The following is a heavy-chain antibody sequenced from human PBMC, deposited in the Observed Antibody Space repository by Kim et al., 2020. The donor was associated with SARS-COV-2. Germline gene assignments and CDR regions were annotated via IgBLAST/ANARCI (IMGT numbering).Heavy chain of an antibody. D-gene: IGHD5-18*01. V-gene: IGHV3-20*03. J-gene: IGHJ4*02. Sequence: AEYVKGRVTISRDNAKTSLYLQMNSLGADDSALYYCARGSVYSFHYVFDYWGQGTLVTVSS. CDR3: ARGSVYSFHYVFDY.